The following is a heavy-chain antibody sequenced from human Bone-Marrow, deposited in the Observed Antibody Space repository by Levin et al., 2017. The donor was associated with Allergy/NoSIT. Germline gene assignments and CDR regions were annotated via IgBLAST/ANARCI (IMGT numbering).Heavy chain of an antibody. J-gene: IGHJ3*02. V-gene: IGHV1-18*01. CDR2: VSGYNGDT. Sequence: GGSLRLSCKASGYTFTNYGVTWVRQAPGQGLEWIGWVSGYNGDTNYEPKVQGRVTMTRDSYTTTAYMELRNLRSDDTAVYYCARDLDIVTSSLSPGDAFVIWGQGTMVTVSS. CDR1: GYTFTNYG. D-gene: IGHD5-12*01. CDR3: ARDLDIVTSSLSPGDAFVI.